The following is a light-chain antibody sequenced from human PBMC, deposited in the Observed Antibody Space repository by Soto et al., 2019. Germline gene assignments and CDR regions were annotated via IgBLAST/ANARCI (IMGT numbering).Light chain of an antibody. V-gene: IGLV2-8*01. CDR2: DVS. Sequence: QSVLTQPPSASGSPGQSVTISCTGTSSDVGAYNYVSWYQQHPGKAPKLMIFDVSKRPSGVPDRFSGSKSGNTASLTVSGLQAEDEADYYCSSDAGSNNYVVFGGGTKLTV. CDR3: SSDAGSNNYVV. J-gene: IGLJ2*01. CDR1: SSDVGAYNY.